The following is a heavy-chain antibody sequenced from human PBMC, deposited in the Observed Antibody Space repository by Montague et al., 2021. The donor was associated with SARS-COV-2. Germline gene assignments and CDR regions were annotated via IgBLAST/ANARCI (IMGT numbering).Heavy chain of an antibody. Sequence: SETLSLTCTVAGGTVRDYYWDWIRQTPGKGLEWIGYIFYNGYTKYNPSREVRVTLSVDTPGNQFFLSLRSVTASDTATYFCARHSVSEDGTFFRSYFDPWGQGAQVIVSS. D-gene: IGHD1-1*01. CDR3: ARHSVSEDGTFFRSYFDP. V-gene: IGHV4-59*08. CDR2: IFYNGYT. CDR1: GGTVRDYY. J-gene: IGHJ5*02.